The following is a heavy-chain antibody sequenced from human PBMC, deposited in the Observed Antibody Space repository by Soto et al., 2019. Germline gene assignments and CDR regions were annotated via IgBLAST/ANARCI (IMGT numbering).Heavy chain of an antibody. J-gene: IGHJ5*02. D-gene: IGHD6-13*01. CDR2: INHSGST. CDR1: GGSFSGYY. V-gene: IGHV4-34*01. Sequence: SETLSLTCAVYGGSFSGYYWSWIRQPPGKGLEWIGEINHSGSTNYNPSQKSRVTISVDTSKNQFSMKQSTVTAAVTVVYYCARGRVRYSKNWFDPWGQGTLVTVSS. CDR3: ARGRVRYSKNWFDP.